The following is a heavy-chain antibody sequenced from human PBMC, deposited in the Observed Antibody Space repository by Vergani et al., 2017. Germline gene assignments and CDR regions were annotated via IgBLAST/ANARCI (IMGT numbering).Heavy chain of an antibody. V-gene: IGHV1-69*18. D-gene: IGHD2-21*02. Sequence: QVQLVQSGAEVKKPGASVKVSCKASGGTFSSYAISWVRQAPGQGLEWMGRIIPIFGTANYAQKFQGRVTITADESTSTAYMELSSLRSEDTAVYYCARDPRIVVVTAIPEAIGYNWFDPRGQGTLVTVSS. CDR3: ARDPRIVVVTAIPEAIGYNWFDP. CDR2: IIPIFGTA. CDR1: GGTFSSYA. J-gene: IGHJ5*02.